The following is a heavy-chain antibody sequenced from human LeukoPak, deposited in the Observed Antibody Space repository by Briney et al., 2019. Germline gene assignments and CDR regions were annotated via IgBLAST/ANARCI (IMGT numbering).Heavy chain of an antibody. J-gene: IGHJ5*02. Sequence: SVKVSCKASGGTFSSCAISWVRQAPGQGLEWMGGIIPIFGTANYAQKFQGRVTITADESTSTAYMELSSLRSEDTAVYYRARDPLGVVVVAATDNWFDPWGQGTLVTVSS. D-gene: IGHD2-15*01. CDR1: GGTFSSCA. CDR3: ARDPLGVVVVAATDNWFDP. CDR2: IIPIFGTA. V-gene: IGHV1-69*13.